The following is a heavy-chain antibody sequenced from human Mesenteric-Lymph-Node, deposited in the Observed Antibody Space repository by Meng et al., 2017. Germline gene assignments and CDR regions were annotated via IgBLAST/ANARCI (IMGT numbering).Heavy chain of an antibody. CDR2: IKQYGSEE. D-gene: IGHD3-22*01. CDR3: ARDLRVYYDSSGYYPY. J-gene: IGHJ4*02. CDR1: GFTFSNYW. Sequence: GESLKISCAASGFTFSNYWMSWVRQAPGTGLEWVASIKQYGSEEHYVDSVRGRFTISRDNAENSLYLQMNSLRAEDSAVYYCARDLRVYYDSSGYYPYWGQGTLVTVSS. V-gene: IGHV3-7*01.